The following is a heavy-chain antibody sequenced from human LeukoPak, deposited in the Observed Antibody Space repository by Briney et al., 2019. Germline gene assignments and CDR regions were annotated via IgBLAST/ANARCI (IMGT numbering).Heavy chain of an antibody. CDR3: AKDGAWSCTD. CDR1: GFPFNKNA. V-gene: IGHV3-30*02. D-gene: IGHD2-21*02. Sequence: GGSLRLSCVASGFPFNKNAMHWVRQGPGKGLEWVAYIAHHGNDKYYADSVKGRFTISRDNSKRTLYLQSNSLRLDDTAVYYCAKDGAWSCTDWGQGALVTVSS. CDR2: IAHHGNDK. J-gene: IGHJ4*02.